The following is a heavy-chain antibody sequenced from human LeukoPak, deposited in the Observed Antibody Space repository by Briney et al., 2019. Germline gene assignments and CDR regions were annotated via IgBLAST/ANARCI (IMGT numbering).Heavy chain of an antibody. Sequence: PGGSLRLSCAASGFTFSTYAMTWVRQAPGKGLEWVSVISGSGGSTYYADSVKGRFTISRDNSKNTLYLQMNSLRAEDTAVYYCAMRTSGPRYYFDYWGQGTLVTVSS. V-gene: IGHV3-23*01. CDR3: AMRTSGPRYYFDY. D-gene: IGHD3-10*01. CDR1: GFTFSTYA. CDR2: ISGSGGST. J-gene: IGHJ4*02.